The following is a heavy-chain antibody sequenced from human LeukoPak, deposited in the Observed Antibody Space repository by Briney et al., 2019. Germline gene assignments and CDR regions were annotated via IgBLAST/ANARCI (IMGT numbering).Heavy chain of an antibody. V-gene: IGHV4-4*07. D-gene: IGHD3-3*01. J-gene: IGHJ4*02. CDR1: GGSISSYY. Sequence: SETLSLTCTVSGGSISSYYWSWIRQPAGKGLEWIGRIYTSGSTNYNPSLKSRVTMSVDTSKNQFSLKLSSVTAADTAVYYCARGQGDFWSGYYGADYWGQGTLVTVSS. CDR2: IYTSGST. CDR3: ARGQGDFWSGYYGADY.